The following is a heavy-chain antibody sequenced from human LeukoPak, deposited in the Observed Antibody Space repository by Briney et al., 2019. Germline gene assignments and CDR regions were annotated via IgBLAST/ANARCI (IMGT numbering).Heavy chain of an antibody. J-gene: IGHJ3*02. CDR3: AMLEDSGSFRDAFDI. D-gene: IGHD1-1*01. Sequence: GESLKISCKGSGYSFTSDWFGWVRQMPGKGLEWVGIIYPDDSDTRYSPSFQGQVTISADKSISTAYLQWSSLKASDTSVYYCAMLEDSGSFRDAFDIWAQGTMVTVSS. V-gene: IGHV5-51*01. CDR2: IYPDDSDT. CDR1: GYSFTSDW.